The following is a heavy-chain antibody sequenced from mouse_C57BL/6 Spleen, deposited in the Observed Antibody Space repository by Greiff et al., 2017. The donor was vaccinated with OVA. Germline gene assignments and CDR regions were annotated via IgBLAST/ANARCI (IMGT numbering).Heavy chain of an antibody. Sequence: EVQVVESGGDLVKPGGSLKLSCAASGFTFSSYGMSWVRQTPDKRLEWVATISSGGSYTYYPDSVKGRFTISRDNAKNTLYLQMSSLKSEDTAMYYCARGGYSNPFDYWGQGTTLTVSS. V-gene: IGHV5-6*01. CDR1: GFTFSSYG. CDR2: ISSGGSYT. CDR3: ARGGYSNPFDY. J-gene: IGHJ2*01. D-gene: IGHD2-5*01.